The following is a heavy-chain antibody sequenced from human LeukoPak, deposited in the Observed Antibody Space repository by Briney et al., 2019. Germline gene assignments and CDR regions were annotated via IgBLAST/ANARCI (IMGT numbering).Heavy chain of an antibody. V-gene: IGHV1-2*02. CDR2: INPNSGGT. Sequence: GASVKVSREASGYTFTGYYMHWVRQAPGQGLEWMGWINPNSGGTNYAQKFQGRVTMTRDTSISTAYMELSRLRSDDTAVYYCARAGGVRGVITKYNWFDPWGQGTLVTVSS. J-gene: IGHJ5*02. CDR3: ARAGGVRGVITKYNWFDP. CDR1: GYTFTGYY. D-gene: IGHD3-16*02.